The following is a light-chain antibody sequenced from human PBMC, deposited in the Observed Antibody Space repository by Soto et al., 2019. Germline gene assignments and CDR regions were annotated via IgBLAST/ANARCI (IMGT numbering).Light chain of an antibody. CDR1: QSVSSSY. J-gene: IGKJ1*01. V-gene: IGKV3-20*01. Sequence: EIVLTQSPGTLSLSPGERATLSCRASQSVSSSYLAWYQQKPGQAPRLLSYGASSRATGIPDRFSGSGSATDFTLTISRLEPEDFAVYYCQQYGSSPAFGQGTKVEIK. CDR2: GAS. CDR3: QQYGSSPA.